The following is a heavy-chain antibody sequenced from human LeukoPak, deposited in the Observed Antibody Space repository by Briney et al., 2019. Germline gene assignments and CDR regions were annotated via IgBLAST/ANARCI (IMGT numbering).Heavy chain of an antibody. CDR2: ITSRGDII. J-gene: IGHJ4*02. D-gene: IGHD3-22*01. V-gene: IGHV3-48*03. Sequence: GGSLRLSCATSGFIFSTYDMNWVRRAPGKGLEWVSFITSRGDIIHYADSVKGRFTISRDNAKNSLFLQMNSLRAEDAGIYYCVRDAPGVVTNDYWGQGTLVTVSS. CDR1: GFIFSTYD. CDR3: VRDAPGVVTNDY.